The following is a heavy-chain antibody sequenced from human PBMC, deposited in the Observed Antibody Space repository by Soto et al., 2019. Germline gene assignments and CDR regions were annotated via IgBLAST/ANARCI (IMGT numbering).Heavy chain of an antibody. CDR1: AGSISSSRNYY. Sequence: XETLSLPCTGSAGSISSSRNYYWGWIRQPPGKGLEWIGSIYYSGNTYYSPSLKSRVTLYVDTSKNQFSLNLNSVTAADTAVYYCVTTAAYCNGISCYDFDNWGQGTLVTVSS. D-gene: IGHD2-2*01. CDR3: VTTAAYCNGISCYDFDN. J-gene: IGHJ4*02. V-gene: IGHV4-39*01. CDR2: IYYSGNT.